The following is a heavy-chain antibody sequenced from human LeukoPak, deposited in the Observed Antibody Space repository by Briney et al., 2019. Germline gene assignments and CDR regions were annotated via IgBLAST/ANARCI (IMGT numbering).Heavy chain of an antibody. CDR3: AKDPNGDYIGTFDI. CDR2: INGVGT. Sequence: GGSLRLSCATSQFNFKKFGMTWVRQAPGRGLEWVSSINGVGTQYADSVQGRFAISRDNSKNTLYLEMNSLRAEDTAVYYCAKDPNGDYIGTFDIWDQGTMVTVSS. J-gene: IGHJ3*02. V-gene: IGHV3-23*01. D-gene: IGHD4-17*01. CDR1: QFNFKKFG.